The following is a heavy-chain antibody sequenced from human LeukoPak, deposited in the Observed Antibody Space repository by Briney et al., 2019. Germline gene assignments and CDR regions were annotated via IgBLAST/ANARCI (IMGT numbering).Heavy chain of an antibody. Sequence: GASVKVSCKASGYTFISYDINWVRQATGQGLEWMGWMNPNSGNTGYAQKFQGRVTMTRNTSISTAYMELSSLRSEDTAVYYCVMVVAAPGYYMDVWGKGTTVTISS. CDR2: MNPNSGNT. J-gene: IGHJ6*03. CDR3: VMVVAAPGYYMDV. CDR1: GYTFISYD. D-gene: IGHD2-15*01. V-gene: IGHV1-8*01.